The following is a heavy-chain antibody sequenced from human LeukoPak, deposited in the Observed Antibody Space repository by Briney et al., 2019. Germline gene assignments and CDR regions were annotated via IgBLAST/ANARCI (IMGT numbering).Heavy chain of an antibody. CDR2: INHSGST. V-gene: IGHV4-34*01. CDR1: GGSFSGYY. CDR3: ARSVEMAQNWLDS. J-gene: IGHJ5*01. Sequence: SETLSLTCAVYGGSFSGYYWSWIRQPPGKGLEWIGEINHSGSTNYNPSLKSRVTISVDTSKNQFSLKLSSVTAADTAVYYCARSVEMAQNWLDSWGQGTLVTVSS. D-gene: IGHD5-24*01.